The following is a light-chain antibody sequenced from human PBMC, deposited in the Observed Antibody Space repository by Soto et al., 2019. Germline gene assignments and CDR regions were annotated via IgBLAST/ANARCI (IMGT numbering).Light chain of an antibody. V-gene: IGKV3-15*01. J-gene: IGKJ5*01. CDR1: QSVSSN. Sequence: EIVMTQSPATLSVSPGERSTLSCRASQSVSSNLAWYQQKPGQAPRLLIYGASTRATGIPARFSGSGSGTEFTLTINSLQPDDFATYYCQQYNSYWTFGQGTRLEIK. CDR2: GAS. CDR3: QQYNSYWT.